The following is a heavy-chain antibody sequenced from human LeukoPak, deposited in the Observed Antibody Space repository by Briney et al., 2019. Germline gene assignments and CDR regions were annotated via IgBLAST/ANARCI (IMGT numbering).Heavy chain of an antibody. Sequence: GGSLRLSCAASGFTFRSYAMSWVRQAPGKGLEWVSGISGGGDTTYYAGSVKGRLTNSRDNSKNTLYLQVNSLRVDDTAVYYCAKYRLAVSDQFDYWGQGTLVTVSS. V-gene: IGHV3-23*01. D-gene: IGHD6-19*01. CDR2: ISGGGDTT. J-gene: IGHJ4*02. CDR1: GFTFRSYA. CDR3: AKYRLAVSDQFDY.